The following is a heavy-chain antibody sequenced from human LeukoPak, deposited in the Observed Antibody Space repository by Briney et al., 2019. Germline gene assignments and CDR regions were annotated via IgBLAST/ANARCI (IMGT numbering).Heavy chain of an antibody. V-gene: IGHV4-30-2*01. Sequence: SQTLSLTCAVSGGSISSGGYSWSWIRQPPGKGLEWIGYIYHSGSTYYNPSLKSRVTISVDRSKNQFSLKLSSVTAADTAVYYCAREGGDGFGRYFFDYWGQGTLVTVSS. D-gene: IGHD5-24*01. CDR1: GGSISSGGYS. CDR3: AREGGDGFGRYFFDY. J-gene: IGHJ4*02. CDR2: IYHSGST.